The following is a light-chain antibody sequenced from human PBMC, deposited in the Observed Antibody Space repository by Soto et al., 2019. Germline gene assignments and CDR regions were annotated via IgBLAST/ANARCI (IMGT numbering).Light chain of an antibody. CDR1: SSDVGGYNF. Sequence: QAVVTQPASVSGSPGQSITISCTGTSSDVGGYNFVSLYQQYPGKAPKLMIYDVSDRPSGVSNRFSGSKSANTASLTISGLQAEDEADYYCSSYTSSSTQVFGTGTKLTVL. J-gene: IGLJ1*01. V-gene: IGLV2-14*01. CDR3: SSYTSSSTQV. CDR2: DVS.